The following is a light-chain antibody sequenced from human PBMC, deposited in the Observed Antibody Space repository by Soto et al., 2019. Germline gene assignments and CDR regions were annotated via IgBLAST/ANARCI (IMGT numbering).Light chain of an antibody. CDR2: EVS. J-gene: IGLJ3*02. Sequence: QSALTQPASVSGSPGQSITISCTGTSSDVGGYNRVSWYQQYPGKAPKLMIYEVSNRPSGVSNRFSGSKSGNTASLTISGLQAEDEADYYCNSYTSSSTWVFGGGTQLTVL. CDR3: NSYTSSSTWV. V-gene: IGLV2-14*01. CDR1: SSDVGGYNR.